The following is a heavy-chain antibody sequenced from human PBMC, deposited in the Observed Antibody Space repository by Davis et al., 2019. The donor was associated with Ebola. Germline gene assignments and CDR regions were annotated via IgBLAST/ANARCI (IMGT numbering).Heavy chain of an antibody. CDR2: IDHSGST. D-gene: IGHD3-16*01. J-gene: IGHJ6*02. CDR1: NYSIKSGYY. Sequence: SETLSLTCTVSNYSIKSGYYWGWIRQTPEKGLEWIASIDHSGSTIYNPSLKSRVTISVDTSKNHFSLRLRSVSAADTAVYYCVRLVYNHAYNYYGMDVWGQGTTVTVSS. CDR3: VRLVYNHAYNYYGMDV. V-gene: IGHV4-38-2*02.